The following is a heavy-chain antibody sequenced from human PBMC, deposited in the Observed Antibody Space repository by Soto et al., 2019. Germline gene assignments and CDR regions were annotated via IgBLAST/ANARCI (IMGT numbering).Heavy chain of an antibody. V-gene: IGHV4-30-2*05. CDR1: GASVGMLCFR. D-gene: IGHD3-3*01. CDR2: IYNGGST. CDR3: DRAPVGLDTISYFDY. J-gene: IGHJ4*02. Sequence: TRALTCTVYGASVGMLCFRGAWLRGPPGKGLEWIGYIYNGGSTYYRPSLESRMHMSLDATRNHYSLRLTSVTAADTAVYFCDRAPVGLDTISYFDYWGQGKLVTVSS.